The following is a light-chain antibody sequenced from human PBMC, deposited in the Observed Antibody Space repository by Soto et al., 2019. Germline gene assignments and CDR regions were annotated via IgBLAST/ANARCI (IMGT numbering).Light chain of an antibody. CDR1: QSVSSSY. CDR3: QQYGTSPGT. J-gene: IGKJ1*01. Sequence: ESVLTQSPGTLSLSPGERATLSCRASQSVSSSYLAWYQQKPGQAPRLLIYGASNRATGTPDRFSGSGSGTDFTLTISRLEPEDFAVYYCQQYGTSPGTFGQGTKVDIK. CDR2: GAS. V-gene: IGKV3-20*01.